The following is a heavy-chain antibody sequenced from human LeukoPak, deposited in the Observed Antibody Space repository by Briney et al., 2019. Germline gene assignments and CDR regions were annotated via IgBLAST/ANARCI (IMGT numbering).Heavy chain of an antibody. CDR3: ASGYGKFDY. CDR2: IYYSGST. D-gene: IGHD5-12*01. J-gene: IGHJ4*02. Sequence: SETLSLTCTVSGGSISSYYWRWIRQPPGKGLEWIGYIYYSGSTNYNPSLKSRVTISVDTSKNQFSLKLSSVTAADTAVYYCASGYGKFDYWGQGTLVTVSS. V-gene: IGHV4-59*01. CDR1: GGSISSYY.